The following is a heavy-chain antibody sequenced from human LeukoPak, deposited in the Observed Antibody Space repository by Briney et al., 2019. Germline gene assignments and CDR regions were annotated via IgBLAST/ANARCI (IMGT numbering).Heavy chain of an antibody. CDR1: GFTFSNYG. CDR3: AKASEGQWLVQGY. CDR2: ISYDGNNK. V-gene: IGHV3-30*18. Sequence: GGSLRLSCLASGFTFSNYGVHWVRQAPGKGLEWVAVISYDGNNKFYGDSVKGRFTISRDNSRNTLYLQMSNLRAEDTAMYYCAKASEGQWLVQGYWGQGTLVSVSA. D-gene: IGHD6-19*01. J-gene: IGHJ4*02.